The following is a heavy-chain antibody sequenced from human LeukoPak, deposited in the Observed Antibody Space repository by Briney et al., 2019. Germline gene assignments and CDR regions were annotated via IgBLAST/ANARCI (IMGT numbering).Heavy chain of an antibody. J-gene: IGHJ4*02. D-gene: IGHD2-15*01. V-gene: IGHV1-18*01. CDR3: ARGHCSGGRCYPTPPDY. CDR1: GYAFTTYG. CDR2: INPYNDNT. Sequence: GASVKVSCKTSGYAFTTYGISWMRQAPGQGLEWMGWINPYNDNTHYIQKFQGRVTMTTDTSTNSVYMGLRSLRSDDTAVYYCARGHCSGGRCYPTPPDYWGQGTLVTVSS.